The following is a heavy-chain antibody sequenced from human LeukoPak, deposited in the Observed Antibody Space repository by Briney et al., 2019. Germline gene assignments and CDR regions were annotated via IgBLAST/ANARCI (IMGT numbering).Heavy chain of an antibody. CDR2: IYYSGST. CDR3: ARDQDYGGNSDAFDI. V-gene: IGHV4-39*07. Sequence: SETLSLTCTVSGGSISSSSYYWGWIRQPPGKGLEWIGSIYYSGSTYYNPSLKSRVTISVDTSKNQFSLKLSSVTAADTAVYYCARDQDYGGNSDAFDIWGQGTMVTVSS. J-gene: IGHJ3*02. D-gene: IGHD4-23*01. CDR1: GGSISSSSYY.